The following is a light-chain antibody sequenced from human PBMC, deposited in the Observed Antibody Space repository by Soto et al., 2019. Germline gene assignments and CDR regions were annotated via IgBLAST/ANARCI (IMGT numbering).Light chain of an antibody. CDR2: EVS. CDR3: MQSTQLPPT. J-gene: IGKJ5*01. CDR1: QILLHVTGETF. Sequence: EIVVTQSPVSLPVTLGQPASISCKSIQILLHVTGETFLFWYLQKPGQSPQLLIYEVSTRVSGVPDRFSGSGSGTDFTLEISRVETDDVGIYYCMQSTQLPPTFGQGTRLEIK. V-gene: IGKV2D-29*02.